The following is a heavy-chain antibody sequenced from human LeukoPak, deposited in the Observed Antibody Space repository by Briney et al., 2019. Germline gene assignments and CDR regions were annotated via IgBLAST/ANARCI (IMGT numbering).Heavy chain of an antibody. J-gene: IGHJ6*02. CDR1: GGTFSSYA. CDR3: ARTVVYSSSSPYYYGMDV. V-gene: IGHV1-69*13. D-gene: IGHD6-6*01. Sequence: SVKVSCKASGGTFSSYAISWVRQAPGQGLEWMGGIIPIFGTANYPQKFQGRVTITADVSTSTAYMELSSLRSEDTAVYYCARTVVYSSSSPYYYGMDVWGQGTTVTVSS. CDR2: IIPIFGTA.